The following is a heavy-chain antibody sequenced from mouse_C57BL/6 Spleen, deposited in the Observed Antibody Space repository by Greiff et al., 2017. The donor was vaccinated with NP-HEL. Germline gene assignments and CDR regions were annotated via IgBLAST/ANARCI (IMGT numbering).Heavy chain of an antibody. J-gene: IGHJ4*01. CDR2: IDPSDSYT. CDR3: ARSGYYGSRAMDY. CDR1: GYTFTSYW. Sequence: QVQLQQPGAELVMPGASVKLSCKASGYTFTSYWMHWVKQRPGQGLEWIGEIDPSDSYTNYNQKFKGKSTLTVDKSSSTAYMQLSSLTSEDSAVYYCARSGYYGSRAMDYWGQGTSVTVSS. D-gene: IGHD1-1*01. V-gene: IGHV1-69*01.